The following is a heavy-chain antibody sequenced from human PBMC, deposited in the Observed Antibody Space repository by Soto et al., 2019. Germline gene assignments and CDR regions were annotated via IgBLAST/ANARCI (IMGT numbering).Heavy chain of an antibody. J-gene: IGHJ4*02. CDR3: ARIYWLGDSSGYHRPSDY. CDR2: CYHSGST. CDR1: LGPTYSRSLF. Sequence: SEALPLTRTESLGPTYSRSLFWRWIRKSAGRGLDRFGHCYHSGSTYYSPSLRSRASISNDLSKNQFFLELSSVTGADTAVDFCARIYWLGDSSGYHRPSDYWGKGTLVTVSS. V-gene: IGHV4-30-4*01. D-gene: IGHD3-22*01.